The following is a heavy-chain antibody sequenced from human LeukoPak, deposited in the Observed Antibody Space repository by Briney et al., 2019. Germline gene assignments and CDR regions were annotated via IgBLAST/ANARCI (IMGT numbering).Heavy chain of an antibody. Sequence: SETLSLTCTISVYSIDTYYWSWIRQPPGKGLEWIGYIYYSGSPKYNPSLQSRVTISLDTSKKQFSLKLNSVTAADTAVYYCARSEGVYYGLGSSGSYYPHWFDPWGQGILVTVSS. CDR3: ARSEGVYYGLGSSGSYYPHWFDP. CDR1: VYSIDTYY. V-gene: IGHV4-59*01. J-gene: IGHJ5*02. CDR2: IYYSGSP. D-gene: IGHD3-10*01.